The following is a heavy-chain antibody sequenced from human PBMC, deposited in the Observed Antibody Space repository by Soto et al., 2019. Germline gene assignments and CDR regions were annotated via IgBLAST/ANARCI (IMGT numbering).Heavy chain of an antibody. D-gene: IGHD2-21*01. CDR1: GFPFSDYY. J-gene: IGHJ4*02. CDR3: ARGGGGGLFEH. CDR2: ISPKSTYR. V-gene: IGHV3-11*06. Sequence: GGFLRLSCATSGFPFSDYYMSWIRQAPGKGLEWLSHISPKSTYRNYADSVKGRFTISRDNTKSSLFLQMNSLGVEDTAVYYCARGGGGGLFEHWGQGVLVTVSS.